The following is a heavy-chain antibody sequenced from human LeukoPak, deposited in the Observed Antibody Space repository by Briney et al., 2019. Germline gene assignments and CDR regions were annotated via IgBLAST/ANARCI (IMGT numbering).Heavy chain of an antibody. D-gene: IGHD1-7*01. CDR1: GGTFSSYA. V-gene: IGHV1-69*04. CDR2: IIPILGIA. CDR3: ARNIYFQLLGMDV. J-gene: IGHJ6*02. Sequence: SVKVSCKASGGTFSSYAISWVRQAPGQGLEWMGRIIPILGIANYAQKLQGRVTITADKSTSTAYMELSSLRSEDTAVYYCARNIYFQLLGMDVWGQGTTVTVSS.